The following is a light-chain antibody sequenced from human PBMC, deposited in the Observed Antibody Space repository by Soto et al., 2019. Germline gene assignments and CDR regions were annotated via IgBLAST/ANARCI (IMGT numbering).Light chain of an antibody. CDR2: DVN. CDR3: TSGTTSTTKK. Sequence: QSVLTQPASVSGSPGQSITISCTGTSSDVGAYNYVSWYQQHPGKAPKLMIYDVNIRPSGVSNRFSGSKSGNTASLTISGLEAEDEADYYWTSGTTSTTKKFGGGTKVTVL. J-gene: IGLJ2*01. CDR1: SSDVGAYNY. V-gene: IGLV2-14*01.